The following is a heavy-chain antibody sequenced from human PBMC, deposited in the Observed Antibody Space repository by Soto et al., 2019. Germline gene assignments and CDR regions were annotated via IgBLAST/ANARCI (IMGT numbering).Heavy chain of an antibody. CDR1: VGAFSGYY. CDR3: ARGCGGAARPPCYWYYGMEV. V-gene: IGHV4-34*01. CDR2: NKHSGST. J-gene: IGHJ6*01. D-gene: IGHD6-6*01. Sequence: QVQLQQWGAGLLKPSETLSLTCAVSVGAFSGYYWSWLRQPPGQGLEWIGENKHSGSTNYNPSLKSRVTISVGTTKNQFSLTRGYGTAAHPGVYYCARGCGGAARPPCYWYYGMEVWGQGTTVTVSS.